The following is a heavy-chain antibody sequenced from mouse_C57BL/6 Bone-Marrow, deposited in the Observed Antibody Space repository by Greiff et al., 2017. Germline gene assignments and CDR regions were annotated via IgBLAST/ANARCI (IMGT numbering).Heavy chain of an antibody. CDR1: GFTFSSDA. V-gene: IGHV5-4*01. J-gene: IGHJ3*01. D-gene: IGHD2-4*01. CDR2: ISDGGSYT. Sequence: QVVESGGGLVKPGGSLKLSCAASGFTFSSDAMSWVRQTPEKRLEWVATISDGGSYTYNPDNVKGRFTISRDNSKNNLYLQMSHLKSEDTAMYYCARYGLPPWFAYWGLGTLVTVSA. CDR3: ARYGLPPWFAY.